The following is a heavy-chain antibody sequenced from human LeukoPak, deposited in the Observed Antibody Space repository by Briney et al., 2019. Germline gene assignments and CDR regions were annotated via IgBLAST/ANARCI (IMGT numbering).Heavy chain of an antibody. D-gene: IGHD6-13*01. CDR3: ARDRDSSGSWEVNFDH. CDR1: GFTFSSYW. J-gene: IGHJ4*02. V-gene: IGHV3-7*01. Sequence: GGSLRLSCTASGFTFSSYWMSWVRQAPGKGLEWVANIKQDGSEKYYVDSVKGRFTISRDNAKNSLYLQMNSLRVEDTAVYYCARDRDSSGSWEVNFDHWGQGTLVTVSS. CDR2: IKQDGSEK.